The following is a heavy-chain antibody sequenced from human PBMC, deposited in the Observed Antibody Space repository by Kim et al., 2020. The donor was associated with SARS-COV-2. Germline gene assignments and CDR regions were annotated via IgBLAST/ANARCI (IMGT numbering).Heavy chain of an antibody. CDR1: GYTFTGYY. V-gene: IGHV1-2*02. Sequence: ASVKVSCKASGYTFTGYYMHWVRQAPGQGLEWMGWINPNSGGTNYAQKFQGRVTMTRDTSISTAYMELSRLRSDDTAVYYCARSLLLIVVVPAAPFDAFDIWGQGTMVTVSS. CDR2: INPNSGGT. CDR3: ARSLLLIVVVPAAPFDAFDI. D-gene: IGHD2-2*01. J-gene: IGHJ3*02.